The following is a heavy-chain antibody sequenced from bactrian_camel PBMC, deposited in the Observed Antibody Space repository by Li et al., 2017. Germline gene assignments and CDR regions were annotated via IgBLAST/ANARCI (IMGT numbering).Heavy chain of an antibody. D-gene: IGHD6*01. CDR2: IVTLGGTT. Sequence: QVQLVESGGGSVQAGGSLRLSCEVAGSLDGTNCIGWFRQYPGKEREGVAAIVTLGGTTYYDDSVTGRFTISQDNAKNTVYLQMNSLKPEDTAMYYCAADGGSWSCLSLLRNDYKYWGQGTQVTVS. CDR3: AADGGSWSCLSLLRNDYKY. CDR1: GSLDGTNC. J-gene: IGHJ4*01. V-gene: IGHV3S53*01.